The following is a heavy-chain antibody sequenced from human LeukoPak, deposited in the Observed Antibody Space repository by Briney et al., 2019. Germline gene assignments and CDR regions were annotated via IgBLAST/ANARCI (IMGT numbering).Heavy chain of an antibody. CDR1: GFTVSNNY. CDR2: IYSAGGT. Sequence: PGGSLRLSCAASGFTVSNNYMSWVRRAVGKGLEWVALIYSAGGTYYADSVKGRFTIPRDNSKNTLHLQMNSLRAEDTAVYYCVRNSGELGAWGQGTLVTVSS. CDR3: VRNSGELGA. J-gene: IGHJ5*02. D-gene: IGHD2-21*01. V-gene: IGHV3-53*01.